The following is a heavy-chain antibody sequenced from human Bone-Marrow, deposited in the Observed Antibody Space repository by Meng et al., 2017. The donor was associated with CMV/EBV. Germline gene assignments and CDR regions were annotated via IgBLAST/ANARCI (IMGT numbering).Heavy chain of an antibody. CDR3: AREGSWFGELFPNYYYYYGMDV. CDR2: INGRSNYK. Sequence: GVLKISCVGSGFIFTTYTMNWVRQAPGKGLEWVSSINGRSNYKYYADSVKGRFTISRDNAKNSLYLQMNSLRAEDTAVYYCAREGSWFGELFPNYYYYYGMDVWGQGTTVTVSS. CDR1: GFIFTTYT. V-gene: IGHV3-21*01. D-gene: IGHD3-10*01. J-gene: IGHJ6*02.